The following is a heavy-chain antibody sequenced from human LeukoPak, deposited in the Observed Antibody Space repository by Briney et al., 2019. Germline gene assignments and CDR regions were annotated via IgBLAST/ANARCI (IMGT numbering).Heavy chain of an antibody. D-gene: IGHD1-14*01. V-gene: IGHV3-21*01. CDR1: GFTFGSYS. Sequence: GGSLRLSCAASGFTFGSYSMNWVRQAPGKGLEWVSSISSSSSYIYYADSVKGRLTISRDNAKNSLYLQMNSLTAEDTAVYYCARPYPNTEDDYWGQGTLVSVSS. J-gene: IGHJ4*02. CDR2: ISSSSSYI. CDR3: ARPYPNTEDDY.